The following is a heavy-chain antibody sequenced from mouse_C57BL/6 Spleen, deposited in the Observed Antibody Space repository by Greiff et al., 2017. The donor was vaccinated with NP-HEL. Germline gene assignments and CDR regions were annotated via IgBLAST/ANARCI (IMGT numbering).Heavy chain of an antibody. V-gene: IGHV2-9-1*01. J-gene: IGHJ2*01. CDR1: GFSLTSYS. Sequence: QVQLQQPGPGLVAPSQSLSITCTASGFSLTSYSISWVRQPPGQGLEWLGVIWTGGGTNYNSALNSRLSIRKDNSKSQIFVKMNSLQTDDTARYYYARNYYGSCYYFDYWGQGTTLTVSS. D-gene: IGHD1-1*01. CDR3: ARNYYGSCYYFDY. CDR2: IWTGGGT.